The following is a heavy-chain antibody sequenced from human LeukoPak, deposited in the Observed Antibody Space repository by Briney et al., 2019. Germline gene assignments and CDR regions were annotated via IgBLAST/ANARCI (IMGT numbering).Heavy chain of an antibody. Sequence: GASVTVSCMSSGGTFISYAISWVRQAPGQGLEWMGGIIIIFGTANYAQKFQGRVTITTDESTSTAYMELSSLRSEDTAVYYCASCISCYTYYFDYWGQGTLVTVSS. CDR2: IIIIFGTA. CDR1: GGTFISYA. J-gene: IGHJ4*02. V-gene: IGHV1-69*05. D-gene: IGHD2-2*02. CDR3: ASCISCYTYYFDY.